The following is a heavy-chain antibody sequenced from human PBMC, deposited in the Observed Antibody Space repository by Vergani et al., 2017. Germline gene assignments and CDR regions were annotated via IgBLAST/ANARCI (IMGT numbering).Heavy chain of an antibody. V-gene: IGHV1-46*01. CDR2: INPSGGST. D-gene: IGHD2-15*01. Sequence: QVQLVQSGAEVKKPGASVKVSCKASGYTFTSYYMHWVRQAPGQGLEWMGIINPSGGSTSYAQKFQGRVTMTRDTSTSPVYMELSSLRSEDTAVYYCARDGGYGVVVAAYVDYWGQGTLVTVSS. CDR3: ARDGGYGVVVAAYVDY. CDR1: GYTFTSYY. J-gene: IGHJ4*02.